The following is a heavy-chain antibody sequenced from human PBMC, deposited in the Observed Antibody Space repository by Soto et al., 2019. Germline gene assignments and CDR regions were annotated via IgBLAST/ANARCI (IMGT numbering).Heavy chain of an antibody. J-gene: IGHJ4*02. CDR2: IYHDGNT. CDR3: ARGSDY. CDR1: GGSISSSY. V-gene: IGHV4-59*01. Sequence: SETLSLTCTVSGGSISSSYWSWIRQSPGEGLEWIGYIYHDGNTNYNPSLKSRLTVSVDTSKNQFSLKLNSVTAADTAVYYCARGSDYWGQGTLVTVSS.